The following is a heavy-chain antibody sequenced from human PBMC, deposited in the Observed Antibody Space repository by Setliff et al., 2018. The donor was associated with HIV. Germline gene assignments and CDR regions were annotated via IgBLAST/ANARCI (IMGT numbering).Heavy chain of an antibody. CDR1: GYSISSGYY. CDR3: NIYYYYYMDV. Sequence: ASETLSLTCAVSGYSISSGYYWGWIRQPPGKGLEWIGSIYHSGSTYYNPSLKSRVTISVDTSKNQFSLKLSSVTAADTAVYYCNIYYYYYMDVWGKGTTVTVSS. CDR2: IYHSGST. J-gene: IGHJ6*03. V-gene: IGHV4-38-2*01.